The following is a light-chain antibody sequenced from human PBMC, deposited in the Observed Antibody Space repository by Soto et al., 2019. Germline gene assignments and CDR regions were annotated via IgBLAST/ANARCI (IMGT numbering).Light chain of an antibody. CDR1: SSNIGAGYD. CDR2: GNS. Sequence: QSVLTQPPSXXGAXXXXXXISCTGSSSNIGAGYDVHWYQQLPGTAPKLLIYGNSNRPSGVPDRFSGSKSGTSASLAITGLQAEDEADYYCQSYDSSLRVVFGGGTKLTVL. J-gene: IGLJ2*01. V-gene: IGLV1-40*01. CDR3: QSYDSSLRVV.